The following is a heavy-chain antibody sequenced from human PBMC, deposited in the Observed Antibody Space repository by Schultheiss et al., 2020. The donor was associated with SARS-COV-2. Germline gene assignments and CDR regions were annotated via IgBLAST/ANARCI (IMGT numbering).Heavy chain of an antibody. J-gene: IGHJ4*02. V-gene: IGHV1-8*01. CDR2: MNPNSGNT. Sequence: GESLKISCKASGYTFTSYDINWVRQATGQGLEWMGWMNPNSGNTGYAQKFQGRVTMTRNTSISTAYMELSSLRSEDTAVYYCATVGATEFDYWGQGTLVTVSS. D-gene: IGHD1-26*01. CDR1: GYTFTSYD. CDR3: ATVGATEFDY.